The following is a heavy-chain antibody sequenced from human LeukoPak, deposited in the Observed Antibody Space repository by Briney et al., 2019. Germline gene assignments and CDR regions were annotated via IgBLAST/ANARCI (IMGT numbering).Heavy chain of an antibody. CDR1: GFTFSRYA. CDR2: ISGSGGST. J-gene: IGHJ4*02. CDR3: AQGGTYYFLDY. V-gene: IGHV3-23*01. Sequence: GGSLRLSCAASGFTFSRYAMSWVRQAPGKGLDWVSSISGSGGSTYYADSVKGRFTISRGNFENTLFLQMNSLRAEDTAVYYCAQGGTYYFLDYWGQGTLVTVSS. D-gene: IGHD1-26*01.